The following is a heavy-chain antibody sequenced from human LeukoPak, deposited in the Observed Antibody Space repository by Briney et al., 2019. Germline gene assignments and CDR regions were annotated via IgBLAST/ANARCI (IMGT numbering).Heavy chain of an antibody. CDR3: ARDLGLDYYYYGMDV. Sequence: PGGSLRLSCAASGFTFSSYSMNWVRQAPGKGLEWVSSISSSSSYIYYADSVKGRFTISRDNAKNTLYLQMNSLRAEDTAVYYCARDLGLDYYYYGMDVWGQGTTVTVSS. J-gene: IGHJ6*02. CDR2: ISSSSSYI. CDR1: GFTFSSYS. V-gene: IGHV3-21*01.